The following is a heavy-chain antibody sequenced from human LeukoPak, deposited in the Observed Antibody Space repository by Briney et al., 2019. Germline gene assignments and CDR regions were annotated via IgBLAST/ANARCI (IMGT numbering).Heavy chain of an antibody. D-gene: IGHD1-26*01. CDR1: GGSFNGYY. CDR2: INHSGST. CDR3: ARGRGAGSYNL. Sequence: SDTLSLICAVYGGSFNGYYWSWIRQPSGKGLEWIGEINHSGSTNYNPSLKSRVTISVDTSKNQFSLKLSSVTAADTAVYYCARGRGAGSYNLWGQGTLVTVSS. V-gene: IGHV4-34*01. J-gene: IGHJ5*02.